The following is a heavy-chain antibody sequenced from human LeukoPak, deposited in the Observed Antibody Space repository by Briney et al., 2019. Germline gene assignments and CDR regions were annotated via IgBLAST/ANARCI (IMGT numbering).Heavy chain of an antibody. Sequence: LGESLKISCKGSGYTFTNYWIGWVRQMPGKGLEWIGIVYPGDSDTRYSPSFQGQVTMSADKSISTAYLQWSSLKASDTAMYYCARGSVTVTHFDYWGQGTLVTVSS. D-gene: IGHD4-17*01. CDR1: GYTFTNYW. V-gene: IGHV5-51*01. CDR3: ARGSVTVTHFDY. CDR2: VYPGDSDT. J-gene: IGHJ4*02.